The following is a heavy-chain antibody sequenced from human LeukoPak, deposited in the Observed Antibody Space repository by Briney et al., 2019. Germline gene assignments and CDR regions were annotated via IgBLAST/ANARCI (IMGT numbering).Heavy chain of an antibody. CDR1: GYTFTSYG. Sequence: ASVNVSCKASGYTFTSYGVSWVRQAPGQGLEWMGWISAYNGNTNYAQKLQGRVTMTTDTSTSTAYMELRSLRSDDTAVYYCARTTAFYYFDYWGQGTLVTVSS. CDR2: ISAYNGNT. D-gene: IGHD4-17*01. J-gene: IGHJ4*02. V-gene: IGHV1-18*01. CDR3: ARTTAFYYFDY.